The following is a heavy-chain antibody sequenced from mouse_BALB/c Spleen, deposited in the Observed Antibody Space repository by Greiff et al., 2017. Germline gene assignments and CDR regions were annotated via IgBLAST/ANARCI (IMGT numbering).Heavy chain of an antibody. D-gene: IGHD4-1*01. CDR3: ARAELLDY. J-gene: IGHJ2*01. CDR1: GFTFSDYG. Sequence: DVKLQESGGGLVQPGGSRKLSCAASGFTFSDYGMAWVRQAPGKGPEWVAFISNLAYSIYYADTVTGRFTISRENAKNTLYLEMSSLRSEDTAMYYCARAELLDYWGQGTTLTVSS. V-gene: IGHV5-15*02. CDR2: ISNLAYSI.